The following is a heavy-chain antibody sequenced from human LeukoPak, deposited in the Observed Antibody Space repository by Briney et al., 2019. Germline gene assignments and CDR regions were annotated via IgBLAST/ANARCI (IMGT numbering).Heavy chain of an antibody. CDR2: ISYDGSNK. Sequence: GGSLRLSCAASGFTFRSYAMSWVRHAPGKGLEWVAVISYDGSNKYYADSVKGRFTISRDNSKNTLYLQMNSLRAEDMAVYYCARDSSGYYLEGMDVWGQGTTVTVSS. CDR3: ARDSSGYYLEGMDV. J-gene: IGHJ6*02. D-gene: IGHD3-22*01. V-gene: IGHV3-30*04. CDR1: GFTFRSYA.